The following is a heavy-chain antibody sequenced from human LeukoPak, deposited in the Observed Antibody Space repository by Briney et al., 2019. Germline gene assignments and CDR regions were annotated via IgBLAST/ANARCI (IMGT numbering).Heavy chain of an antibody. CDR1: GFTFSTYW. Sequence: GGSLRLSCTASGFTFSTYWVHWVRQAPGKGLIWVARIPPEASRTTYADSVKGRFTISRDNAKNTVYLQMNSLRVDDTAIYLCAGEFSGAREVWGQGTMVTVSS. D-gene: IGHD3-10*01. J-gene: IGHJ3*01. V-gene: IGHV3-74*01. CDR2: IPPEASRT. CDR3: AGEFSGAREV.